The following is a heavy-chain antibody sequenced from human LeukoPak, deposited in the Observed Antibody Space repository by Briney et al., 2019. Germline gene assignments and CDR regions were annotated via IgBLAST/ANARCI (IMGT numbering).Heavy chain of an antibody. CDR1: GFTFSSYA. V-gene: IGHV3-30-3*01. CDR3: ASTVVGATGYYFDY. CDR2: ISYDGSNK. D-gene: IGHD1-26*01. Sequence: GRSLRLSCAASGFTFSSYAMHWVRQAPGKGLEWVAVISYDGSNKYYADSVKGRFTISRDNSKNTLYLQMNSLRAEDTAVYYCASTVVGATGYYFDYWGQGTLVTVSS. J-gene: IGHJ4*02.